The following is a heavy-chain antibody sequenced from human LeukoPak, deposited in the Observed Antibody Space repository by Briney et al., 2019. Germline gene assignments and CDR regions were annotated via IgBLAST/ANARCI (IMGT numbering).Heavy chain of an antibody. CDR1: GDSISTYH. V-gene: IGHV4-59*01. J-gene: IGHJ6*02. Sequence: SETLSLTCTVSGDSISTYHWHWLRQSPAQGLEWIGLLYDSGRTYYNPSLKSRVTISVDTSKNQFSLKLSSVTAADTAVYYCASSIGAAAGSYYYYGMDVWGQGTTVTVSS. CDR2: LYDSGRT. CDR3: ASSIGAAAGSYYYYGMDV. D-gene: IGHD6-13*01.